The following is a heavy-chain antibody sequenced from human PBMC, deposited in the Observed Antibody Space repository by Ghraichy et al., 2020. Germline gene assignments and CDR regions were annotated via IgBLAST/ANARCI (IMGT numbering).Heavy chain of an antibody. Sequence: ASVKVSCKASGYTFTDYYMHWARQAPGQGLEWMGWINPKIGATNYAQKFQGRVTMTRDTSISTAYMELSRLISDDTAVYYCVTDKSGDGGHYWGQGPLVTVSS. V-gene: IGHV1-2*02. J-gene: IGHJ4*02. CDR3: VTDKSGDGGHY. D-gene: IGHD7-27*01. CDR2: INPKIGAT. CDR1: GYTFTDYY.